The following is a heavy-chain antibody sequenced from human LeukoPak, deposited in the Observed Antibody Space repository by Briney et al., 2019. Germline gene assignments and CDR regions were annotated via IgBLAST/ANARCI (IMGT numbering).Heavy chain of an antibody. CDR1: RGSISSYY. J-gene: IGHJ5*02. Sequence: SETLSLTCTVSRGSISSYYWSWIRQPPGKGLKWIGYSYYSGSTNYNPSLKRRVTISVDTSKNQFSLKLSSVTAADTAVYYCARAPTRMVRGVTRNWFDPWGQGTLVTVSS. D-gene: IGHD3-10*01. V-gene: IGHV4-59*01. CDR3: ARAPTRMVRGVTRNWFDP. CDR2: SYYSGST.